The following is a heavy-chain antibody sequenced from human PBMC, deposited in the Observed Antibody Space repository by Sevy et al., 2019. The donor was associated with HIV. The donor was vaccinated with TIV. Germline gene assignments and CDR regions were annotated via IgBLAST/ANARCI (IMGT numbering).Heavy chain of an antibody. V-gene: IGHV3-23*01. CDR3: AKGGGGHYDPDEIAYYFYYYNMDV. CDR1: GFSFDSYG. J-gene: IGHJ6*03. D-gene: IGHD3-22*01. CDR2: ISGSGTRT. Sequence: GGSLRLSCAVSGFSFDSYGMTWVRQAPGKGLEWVSAISGSGTRTYYADSVKGRFIISRDNSKNTLDLQMNSLRAEDTAIVYWAKGGGGHYDPDEIAYYFYYYNMDVWGKGTTVTVSS.